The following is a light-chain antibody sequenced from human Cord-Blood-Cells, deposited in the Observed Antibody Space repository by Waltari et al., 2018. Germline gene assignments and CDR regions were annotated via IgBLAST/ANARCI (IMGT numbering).Light chain of an antibody. Sequence: DIVMTQSPLSLPVTPGEPASISCRSSQSLLHSNGYNYLDWYLQKPGQSPQLLVYLGANRASGVPDRFIGSGSGTDLTLKISRVEAEDVGVYYCMQALQTPITFGQGTRREIK. CDR1: QSLLHSNGYNY. CDR2: LGA. V-gene: IGKV2-28*01. J-gene: IGKJ5*01. CDR3: MQALQTPIT.